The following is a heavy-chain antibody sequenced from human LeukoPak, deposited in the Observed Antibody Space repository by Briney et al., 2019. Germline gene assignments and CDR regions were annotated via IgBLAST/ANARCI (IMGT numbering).Heavy chain of an antibody. Sequence: SVKVSCKASGGTFSSYAISWVRQAPGQGLEWMGRIIPILGIANYAQKFQGRVTITADKSTSTAYMELSSLRSEDTAVYYCARGEDYYDSSGYWTPTSGVDVWGQGTTVTVSS. V-gene: IGHV1-69*04. CDR1: GGTFSSYA. D-gene: IGHD3-22*01. J-gene: IGHJ6*02. CDR2: IIPILGIA. CDR3: ARGEDYYDSSGYWTPTSGVDV.